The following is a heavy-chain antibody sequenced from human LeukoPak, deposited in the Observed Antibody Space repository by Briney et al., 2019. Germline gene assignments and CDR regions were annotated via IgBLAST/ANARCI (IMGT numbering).Heavy chain of an antibody. V-gene: IGHV1-18*01. CDR1: GYTFTSYG. D-gene: IGHD3-22*01. CDR2: ISAYNGNT. CDR3: ARVFHDSSGYYPYYFDY. Sequence: GASVKVSCKASGYTFTSYGISWVRQAPGQGLEWMGWISAYNGNTSYAQKLQGRVTMTTDTSTSTAYMELRSLRSDDTAVYYCARVFHDSSGYYPYYFDYWGQGTLVTVSS. J-gene: IGHJ4*02.